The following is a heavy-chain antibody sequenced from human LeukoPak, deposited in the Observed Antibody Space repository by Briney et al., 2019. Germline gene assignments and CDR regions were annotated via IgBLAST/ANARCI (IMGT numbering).Heavy chain of an antibody. Sequence: PGRSLRLSCAASGFTFSSYAMHWVRQAPGKGLEWVAVISYDGSNKYYADSVKGRFTISRDNSKNTLYLQMNSLRAEDTAVYYCARGAVFDYYDSSGTLDYWGQGTLVTVSS. V-gene: IGHV3-30*04. CDR3: ARGAVFDYYDSSGTLDY. CDR2: ISYDGSNK. D-gene: IGHD3-22*01. CDR1: GFTFSSYA. J-gene: IGHJ4*02.